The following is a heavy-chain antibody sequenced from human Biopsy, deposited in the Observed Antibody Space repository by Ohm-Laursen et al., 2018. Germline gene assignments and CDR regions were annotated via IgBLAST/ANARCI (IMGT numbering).Heavy chain of an antibody. CDR2: VIPSSGKT. CDR3: ARGYSRRVSIFEASIYWFDT. Sequence: SVKVSCKASGYSFSTYDVNWVRQARGQGLEWMGWVIPSSGKTGYAQRFQGRITLTMNTSISTAYMELSGLRSEDTAVYFCARGYSRRVSIFEASIYWFDTWGQGTLVTVSS. D-gene: IGHD6-6*01. V-gene: IGHV1-8*01. CDR1: GYSFSTYD. J-gene: IGHJ5*02.